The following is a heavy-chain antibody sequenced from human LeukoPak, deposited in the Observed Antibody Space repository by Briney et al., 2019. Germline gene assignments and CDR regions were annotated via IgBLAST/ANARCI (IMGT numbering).Heavy chain of an antibody. CDR3: ARVGPATEYYYYYYMDV. CDR1: GFTFSSYW. V-gene: IGHV3-7*01. Sequence: PGGSLRLSCAASGFTFSSYWMSWVRQAPGKGLEWVANIKQDGSEKYYVDYVKGRFTISRDNAKNSLYLQMNSLRAEDTAVYYCARVGPATEYYYYYYMDVWGKGTTVTVSS. J-gene: IGHJ6*03. CDR2: IKQDGSEK. D-gene: IGHD2-2*01.